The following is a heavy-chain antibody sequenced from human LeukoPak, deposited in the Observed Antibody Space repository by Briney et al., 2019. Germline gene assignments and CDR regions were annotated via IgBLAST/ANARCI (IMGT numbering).Heavy chain of an antibody. CDR2: ISIGPNYI. CDR1: GFTFSSYT. CDR3: ARELGGQFTSSGFDY. Sequence: PGGSLRLSCAASGFTFSSYTMHGVRQAPGKGLEWVSSISIGPNYIYYADSVKGRFTISRDNAKNSLYLQMHSLSADDTAVFSCARELGGQFTSSGFDYWGQGTLVTVSS. D-gene: IGHD6-19*01. V-gene: IGHV3-21*01. J-gene: IGHJ4*02.